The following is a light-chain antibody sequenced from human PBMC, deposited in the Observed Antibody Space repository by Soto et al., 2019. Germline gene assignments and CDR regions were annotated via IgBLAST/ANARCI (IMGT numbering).Light chain of an antibody. CDR1: QSVSATY. CDR3: QHYGTSTRT. Sequence: EIVLTQSPGTLSLSPGESATLSCRATQSVSATYLAWYQQKPGQAPRLLIYAASSRATDIHDRFSGSGSGIDFTLAISRLEPEDFAVYWCQHYGTSTRTFGQGTKVEIK. V-gene: IGKV3-20*01. J-gene: IGKJ1*01. CDR2: AAS.